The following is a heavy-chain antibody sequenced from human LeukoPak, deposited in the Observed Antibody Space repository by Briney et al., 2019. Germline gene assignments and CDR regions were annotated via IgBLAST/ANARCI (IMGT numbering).Heavy chain of an antibody. CDR2: IYNREGT. J-gene: IGHJ4*02. V-gene: IGHV4-61*08. CDR1: GGSVSSNGYF. Sequence: PSETLSLTCTVSGGSVSSNGYFWNWIRQPPGKGLEWIGYIYNREGTNYNPSLKSRVTISVDTSNNMFSLRLSSVTAADTAVYYCARSREFYSSSSGYYFDYWGQGTLVTVSS. D-gene: IGHD6-6*01. CDR3: ARSREFYSSSSGYYFDY.